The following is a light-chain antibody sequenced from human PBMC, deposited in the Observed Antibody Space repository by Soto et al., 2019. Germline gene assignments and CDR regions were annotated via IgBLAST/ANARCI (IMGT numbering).Light chain of an antibody. CDR1: QSVLYSSNNKNY. CDR3: QQYGSSPRT. Sequence: DIVMTQSPDSLAVSLGERATINCKSSQSVLYSSNNKNYLAWYQQKPGQPPKLLIYWASTRESGVPDRFSGSGSGTDFTLTISRLEPEDFAMYYCQQYGSSPRTFGQGTKVDIK. CDR2: WAS. V-gene: IGKV4-1*01. J-gene: IGKJ1*01.